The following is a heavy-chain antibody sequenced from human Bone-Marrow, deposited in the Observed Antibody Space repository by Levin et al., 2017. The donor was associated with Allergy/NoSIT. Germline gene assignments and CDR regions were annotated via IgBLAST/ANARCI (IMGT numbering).Heavy chain of an antibody. V-gene: IGHV3-30-3*01. CDR3: ARASVGLVVASLSSIED. D-gene: IGHD2-15*01. Sequence: PGESLKISCVASGFRFNLYSMHWVRQAPGKGLEWVAVISHDGGDTYYADSVKGRFTVSRDNAKNSLYLQMNSLRPEDSSIYSCARASVGLVVASLSSIEDWGQGTLVTVSS. J-gene: IGHJ4*02. CDR1: GFRFNLYS. CDR2: ISHDGGDT.